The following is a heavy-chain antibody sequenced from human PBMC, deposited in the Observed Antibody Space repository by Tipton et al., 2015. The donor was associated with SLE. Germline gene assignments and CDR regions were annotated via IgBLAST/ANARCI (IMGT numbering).Heavy chain of an antibody. D-gene: IGHD2-15*01. CDR3: ARGGYCSGGSCYFAEYFQH. CDR2: INHSGST. CDR1: GGSFSGYY. J-gene: IGHJ1*01. Sequence: SCAVYGGSFSGYYWSWIRQPPGKGLEWIGEINHSGSTNYNPSLKSRVTISVDTSKNQFSLKLSSVTAADTAVYYCARGGYCSGGSCYFAEYFQHWGQGTLVTVSS. V-gene: IGHV4-34*01.